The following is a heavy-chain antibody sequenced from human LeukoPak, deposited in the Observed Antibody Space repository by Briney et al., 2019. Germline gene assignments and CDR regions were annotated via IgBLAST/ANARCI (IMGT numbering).Heavy chain of an antibody. J-gene: IGHJ3*02. CDR1: GFTVSSNY. CDR3: AKGFIADDAFDI. D-gene: IGHD6-13*01. CDR2: IYTGGTT. Sequence: PGGSLRLSCAASGFTVSSNYMSWVRQAPGKGLEWVSVIYTGGTTYYADSVKGRFTISRDNSKNTLYLQMNSLRAEDTAVYYCAKGFIADDAFDIWGQGTMVTVSS. V-gene: IGHV3-53*05.